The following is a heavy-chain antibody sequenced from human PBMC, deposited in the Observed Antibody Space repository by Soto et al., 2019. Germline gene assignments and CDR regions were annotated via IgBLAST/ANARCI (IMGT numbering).Heavy chain of an antibody. CDR2: IYYSGST. CDR3: ARHDYGDRILFDY. CDR1: GGSISSSSYY. J-gene: IGHJ4*02. V-gene: IGHV4-39*01. D-gene: IGHD4-17*01. Sequence: QLQLQESGPGLVKPSGTLSLTCTVSGGSISSSSYYWGWIRQPPGKGLEWIGSIYYSGSTYYNPSLKSRVTISVDTSKNQFSLKLSSVTAADTAVYYCARHDYGDRILFDYWGQGTLVTVSS.